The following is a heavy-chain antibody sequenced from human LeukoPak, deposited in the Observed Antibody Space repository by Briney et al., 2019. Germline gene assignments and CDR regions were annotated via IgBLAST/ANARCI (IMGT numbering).Heavy chain of an antibody. CDR2: IYYSGST. J-gene: IGHJ5*02. CDR3: ARHAPPYDPRTNWFDP. D-gene: IGHD3-16*01. Sequence: SETLSLTCTVSGGSISSYYWSWIRQPPGKGLEWIGYIYYSGSTNYNPSLKSRVTISVDTSKNQFSLKLSSVTAADTAVYYCARHAPPYDPRTNWFDPWGQGTLVTVSS. CDR1: GGSISSYY. V-gene: IGHV4-59*08.